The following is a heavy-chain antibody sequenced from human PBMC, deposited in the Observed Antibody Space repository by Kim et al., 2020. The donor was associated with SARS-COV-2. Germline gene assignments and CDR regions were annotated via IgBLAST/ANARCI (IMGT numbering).Heavy chain of an antibody. V-gene: IGHV4-31*03. CDR1: GGSISSGGYY. D-gene: IGHD6-13*01. Sequence: SETLSLTCTVSGGSISSGGYYWSWIRQHPGKGLEWIGYIYYSGSTYYNPSLKSRVTISVDTSKNQFSLKLSSVTAADTAVYYCARGTPGYSSSSDFDYWGQGTLVTVSS. CDR2: IYYSGST. J-gene: IGHJ4*02. CDR3: ARGTPGYSSSSDFDY.